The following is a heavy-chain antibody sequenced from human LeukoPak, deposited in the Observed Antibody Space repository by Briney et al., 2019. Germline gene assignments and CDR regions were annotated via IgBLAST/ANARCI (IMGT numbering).Heavy chain of an antibody. V-gene: IGHV4-39*07. CDR1: GGSISSGGYY. CDR2: IDHTGST. CDR3: ARGGTVTNFGY. Sequence: SETLSLTCTVSGGSISSGGYYWSWIRQPPGKGLEWIGEIDHTGSTNYNPSLKSRVTMSVDTSKNQISLQVTSVTAADTAVYYCARGGTVTNFGYWGQGTLVTVSS. J-gene: IGHJ4*02. D-gene: IGHD4-17*01.